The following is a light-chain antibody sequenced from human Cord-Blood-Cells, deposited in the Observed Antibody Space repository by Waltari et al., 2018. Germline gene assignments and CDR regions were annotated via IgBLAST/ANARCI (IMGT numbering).Light chain of an antibody. CDR3: SSYTSSSTYV. CDR1: SSDVGGYNY. V-gene: IGLV2-14*01. CDR2: DVR. J-gene: IGLJ1*01. Sequence: QSALTQLAFVSGSPVQSFHISRTGTSSDVGGYNYLSWYQQHPGNAPNLMIYDVRNRPSGVSNPFSGSKSGNTASLTISGLQAEDEADYYCSSYTSSSTYVFGTGTKVTVL.